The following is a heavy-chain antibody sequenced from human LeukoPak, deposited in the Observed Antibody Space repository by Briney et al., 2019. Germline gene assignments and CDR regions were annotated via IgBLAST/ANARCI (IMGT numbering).Heavy chain of an antibody. Sequence: PSETLSLTCTVSGGSISSGSYYWSWIRQPAGKGLEWIGRIYTSGSSNYNPSLKSRVTMSVDTSKNQFSLKLSSVTAADTAVYYCARTWRYSYDYWGQGTLVTVSS. D-gene: IGHD5-18*01. CDR3: ARTWRYSYDY. J-gene: IGHJ4*02. CDR1: GGSISSGSYY. CDR2: IYTSGSS. V-gene: IGHV4-61*02.